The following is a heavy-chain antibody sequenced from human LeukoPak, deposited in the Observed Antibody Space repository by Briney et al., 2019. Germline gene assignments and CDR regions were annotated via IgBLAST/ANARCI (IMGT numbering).Heavy chain of an antibody. J-gene: IGHJ4*02. CDR1: GFTFRSYG. Sequence: GGSLRLSCSASGFTFRSYGMHWVRQTPGKGLEHVSAITINGDSTYYGDSVKGRFTISRDNSKNTLFLQMSSLRAEDTAIYYCVKSHSWYHFDYWGQGALVTVSS. V-gene: IGHV3-64D*09. CDR3: VKSHSWYHFDY. D-gene: IGHD6-13*01. CDR2: ITINGDST.